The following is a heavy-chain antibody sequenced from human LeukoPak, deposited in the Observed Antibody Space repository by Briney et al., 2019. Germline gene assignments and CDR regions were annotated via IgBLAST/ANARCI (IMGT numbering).Heavy chain of an antibody. CDR3: VRDRGTYRPIDY. Sequence: PGGSLRLSCAASGFTFSSYGMHWVRQAPGKGLEWVAFMRYDGSNKYYADSVKGRFTISRDNAQNSLYLQMNSLRAEDTAIYYCVRDRGTYRPIDYWGQGTLVTVSS. V-gene: IGHV3-30*02. CDR2: MRYDGSNK. CDR1: GFTFSSYG. J-gene: IGHJ4*02. D-gene: IGHD1-26*01.